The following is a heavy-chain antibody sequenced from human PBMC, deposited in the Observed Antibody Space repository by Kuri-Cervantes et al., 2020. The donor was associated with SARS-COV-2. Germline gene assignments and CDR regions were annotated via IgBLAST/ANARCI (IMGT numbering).Heavy chain of an antibody. CDR3: ARDRVVPGDYYYYGMDV. CDR2: IIPIFGTA. V-gene: IGHV1-69*13. D-gene: IGHD2-15*01. CDR1: GGTFSSYA. Sequence: SVKVSCKASGGTFSSYAISWVRQAPGQGLEWMGGIIPIFGTANYAQKFQGRVTITADESTSTAYMELSSLRSEDTAVYYCARDRVVPGDYYYYGMDVWGQGTTGTVSS. J-gene: IGHJ6*02.